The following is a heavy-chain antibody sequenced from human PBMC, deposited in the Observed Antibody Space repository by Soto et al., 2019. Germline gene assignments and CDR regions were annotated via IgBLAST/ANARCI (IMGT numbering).Heavy chain of an antibody. CDR1: GGSFSGYY. CDR3: ARETGYGSGSYQLNFDY. V-gene: IGHV4-34*01. D-gene: IGHD3-10*01. J-gene: IGHJ4*02. CDR2: VNHSGST. Sequence: PSETLSLTCAVFGGSFSGYYWSWILQPPGKGLEWIGEVNHSGSTNYNPSLKSRVTISVDTSKNQFSLKLSSVTAADTAVYYCARETGYGSGSYQLNFDYWGQGTLVTVSS.